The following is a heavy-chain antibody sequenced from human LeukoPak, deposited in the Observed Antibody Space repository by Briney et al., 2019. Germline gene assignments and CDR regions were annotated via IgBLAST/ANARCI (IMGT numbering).Heavy chain of an antibody. V-gene: IGHV1-8*01. CDR3: ARELGYCSSTSCYTERYYYGMDV. J-gene: IGHJ6*02. Sequence: ASVKVSCKASGYTFTSYDINWVRQATGQGLEWMGWMNLNSGNTGYAQKFQGRVTMTRNTSISTAYMELSSLRSEDTAVYYCARELGYCSSTSCYTERYYYGMDVWGQGTTVTVSS. CDR1: GYTFTSYD. CDR2: MNLNSGNT. D-gene: IGHD2-2*02.